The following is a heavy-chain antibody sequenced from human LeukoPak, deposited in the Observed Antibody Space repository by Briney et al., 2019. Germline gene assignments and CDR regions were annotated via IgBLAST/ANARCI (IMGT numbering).Heavy chain of an antibody. V-gene: IGHV1-18*01. J-gene: IGHJ3*02. D-gene: IGHD1-1*01. Sequence: ASVKVSCKASGYTFTSYGISWVRQAPGQGLEWMGWISAYNGNTNYAQKLQDRVTMTTDTSTSTAYMELRSLRSDVTAVYYCARNNWNGGDAFDIWGQGTMVTVSS. CDR2: ISAYNGNT. CDR3: ARNNWNGGDAFDI. CDR1: GYTFTSYG.